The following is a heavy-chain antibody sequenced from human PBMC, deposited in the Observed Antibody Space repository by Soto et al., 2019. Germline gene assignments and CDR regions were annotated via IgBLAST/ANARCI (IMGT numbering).Heavy chain of an antibody. CDR2: ISWDSGNI. Sequence: EVQLVESGGGLVQPGRSLRLSCAASSFTFGDYAMHWVRQTPGKGLEWVSCISWDSGNIVYVDSVEGRFTISRDNAKNSLFLQMNSLRPEDTAFYYCTKGYTTSCFARFYYWGQGALVTVSS. V-gene: IGHV3-9*01. CDR3: TKGYTTSCFARFYY. J-gene: IGHJ4*02. CDR1: SFTFGDYA. D-gene: IGHD2-2*01.